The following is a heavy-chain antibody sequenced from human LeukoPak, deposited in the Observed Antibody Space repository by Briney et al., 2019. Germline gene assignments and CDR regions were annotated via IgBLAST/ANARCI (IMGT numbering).Heavy chain of an antibody. CDR1: GLSFSSYS. J-gene: IGHJ4*02. CDR2: ISGSGGTT. CDR3: AKSRSGSANWALQIFDN. D-gene: IGHD1-1*01. Sequence: SGGSLRLSCAASGLSFSSYSMTWVRQAPGKGLEWVSVISGSGGTTYYADSVKGRFTISRDNSKNTLYLQMNSLRAEDTAVYYCAKSRSGSANWALQIFDNWGQGTLVTVSS. V-gene: IGHV3-23*01.